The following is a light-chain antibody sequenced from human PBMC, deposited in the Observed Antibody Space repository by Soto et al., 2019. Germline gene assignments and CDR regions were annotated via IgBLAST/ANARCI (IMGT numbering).Light chain of an antibody. J-gene: IGKJ2*01. CDR2: AAS. CDR1: QGVSSY. CDR3: QQLNSYPRT. Sequence: QLTQSPSSLSASVGDRVTITCRASQGVSSYLAWYQQKPGKAPKLLIYAASTLQSGVPSRFSGSGSGTDFTLTISSLQPEDFATYYCQQLNSYPRTFGQGTKLEIK. V-gene: IGKV1-9*01.